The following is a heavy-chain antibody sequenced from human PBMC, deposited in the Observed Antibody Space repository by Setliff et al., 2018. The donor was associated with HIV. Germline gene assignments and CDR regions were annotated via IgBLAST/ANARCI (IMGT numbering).Heavy chain of an antibody. V-gene: IGHV4-34*01. CDR2: INHSGST. D-gene: IGHD3-22*01. CDR1: GGSFSGYY. J-gene: IGHJ3*02. Sequence: SETLSLTCAVYGGSFSGYYWSWIRQPPGKGLEWIAEINHSGSTNYNPSLKSRVTISVDASKNQFSLKLTSVTAADTAVYYCARGHFHDSNGYYLRAFDIWGQGTMVTVSS. CDR3: ARGHFHDSNGYYLRAFDI.